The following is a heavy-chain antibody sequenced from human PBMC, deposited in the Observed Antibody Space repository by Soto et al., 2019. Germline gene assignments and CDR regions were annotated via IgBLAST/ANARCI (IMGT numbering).Heavy chain of an antibody. CDR2: ISYSGST. D-gene: IGHD5-12*01. J-gene: IGHJ5*02. V-gene: IGHV4-31*03. CDR1: GGSISSGGYY. CDR3: AREEGGGYDHRWFDP. Sequence: QVQLQESGPGLVKPSQTLSLTCTVSGGSISSGGYYWSWIRQHPGKGLEWIGYISYSGSTYYNPSLKSRVTISVDTSKNQFSLKLSSVTAADTAVYYCAREEGGGYDHRWFDPWGQGTLVTVSS.